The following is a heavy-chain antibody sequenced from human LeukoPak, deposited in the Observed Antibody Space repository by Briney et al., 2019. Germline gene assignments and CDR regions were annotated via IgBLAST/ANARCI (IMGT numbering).Heavy chain of an antibody. V-gene: IGHV5-51*01. J-gene: IGHJ3*02. CDR2: IYPGDSDT. D-gene: IGHD3-9*01. CDR3: ASSDDILTGYYNAFDI. Sequence: GEPLKISCKGSGYSFTSYWIGWVRQMPGKGLEWMGIIYPGDSDTRYSPSFQGQVTISADKSISTAYLQWSSLKASDTAMYYCASSDDILTGYYNAFDIWGQGTMVTVSS. CDR1: GYSFTSYW.